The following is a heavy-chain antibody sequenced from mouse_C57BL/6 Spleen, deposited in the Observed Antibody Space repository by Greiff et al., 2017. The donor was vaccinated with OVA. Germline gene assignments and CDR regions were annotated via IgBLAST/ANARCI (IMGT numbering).Heavy chain of an antibody. CDR2: IDPETGGT. V-gene: IGHV1-15*01. CDR3: TKGGYSNYEDWFAY. CDR1: GYTFTDYE. Sequence: QVQLQQSGAELVRPGASVTLSCKASGYTFTDYEMHWVKQTPVHGLEWIGAIDPETGGTAYNQKFKGKAILTADKSSSTAYMELRSLTSEDSAVDYCTKGGYSNYEDWFAYWGQGTLVTVSA. D-gene: IGHD2-5*01. J-gene: IGHJ3*01.